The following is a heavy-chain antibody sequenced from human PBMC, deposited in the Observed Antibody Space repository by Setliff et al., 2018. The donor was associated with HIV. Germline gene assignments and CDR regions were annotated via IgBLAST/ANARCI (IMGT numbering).Heavy chain of an antibody. CDR1: GFTLTTYS. D-gene: IGHD5-18*01. Sequence: QTGGSLRLSCAASGFTLTTYSMNWVRQAPGKGLEWIGFIRSKAYGGTTEYAASVKDRFTVSRDDSKSIAYLQINSLKTEDTAVYYCTRDKGYAFDIWGQGTMVTVSS. CDR3: TRDKGYAFDI. J-gene: IGHJ3*02. V-gene: IGHV3-49*04. CDR2: IRSKAYGGTT.